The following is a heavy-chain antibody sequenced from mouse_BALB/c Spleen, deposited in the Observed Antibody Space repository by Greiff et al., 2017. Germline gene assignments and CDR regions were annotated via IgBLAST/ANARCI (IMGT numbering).Heavy chain of an antibody. J-gene: IGHJ2*01. D-gene: IGHD1-1*01. V-gene: IGHV5-17*02. CDR3: AREGLLRGDYFDY. Sequence: EVKLVESGGDLVKPGGSRKLSCAASGFTFSSFGMHWVRQAPEKGLEWVAYISSGSSTIYYADTVKGRFTISRDNPKNTLFLQMTSLRSEDTAMYYCAREGLLRGDYFDYWGQGTTLTVSS. CDR1: GFTFSSFG. CDR2: ISSGSSTI.